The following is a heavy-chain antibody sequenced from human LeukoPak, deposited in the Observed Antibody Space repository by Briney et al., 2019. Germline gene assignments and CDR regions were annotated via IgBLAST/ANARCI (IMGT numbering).Heavy chain of an antibody. CDR3: ARVSISGGDY. Sequence: SETLSLTCTVSGGSISSGSYYWRWIRQPAGKGLEWIGRIYTSGSTNYNPSLKSRVTISVDTSKNQFSLKLTSVTAADTAVYYCARVSISGGDYWGQGTLVTVSS. CDR1: GGSISSGSYY. J-gene: IGHJ4*02. V-gene: IGHV4-61*02. CDR2: IYTSGST. D-gene: IGHD3-3*02.